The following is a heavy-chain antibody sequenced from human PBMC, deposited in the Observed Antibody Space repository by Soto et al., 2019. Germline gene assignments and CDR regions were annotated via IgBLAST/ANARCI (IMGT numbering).Heavy chain of an antibody. V-gene: IGHV4-30-4*01. CDR3: AREWRYSTWYFDL. Sequence: QVQLQESGPGLVKPSQTLSLTCTVSGGSISSGDYYWSWIRQPPGKGLEWIAYIYYSGSTYYNPSLKSRVTISVDTSKNQFSLKLNSVTAADTAVYYCAREWRYSTWYFDLWGRSTLVTVSS. CDR2: IYYSGST. CDR1: GGSISSGDYY. D-gene: IGHD5-12*01. J-gene: IGHJ2*01.